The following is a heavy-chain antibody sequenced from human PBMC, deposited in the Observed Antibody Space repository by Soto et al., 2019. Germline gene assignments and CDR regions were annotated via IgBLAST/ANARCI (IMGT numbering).Heavy chain of an antibody. V-gene: IGHV1-3*01. Sequence: ASVKVSCKASGYTFTSYTIHWVRQAPGQRLEWMGWINAGIGDTKYSQKFQGRVTITRDTSASTAYMELSSLRSEDTAMYFCTRDPYIHNAFDFWGQGTMVTVS. CDR3: TRDPYIHNAFDF. CDR2: INAGIGDT. J-gene: IGHJ3*01. CDR1: GYTFTSYT. D-gene: IGHD2-2*02.